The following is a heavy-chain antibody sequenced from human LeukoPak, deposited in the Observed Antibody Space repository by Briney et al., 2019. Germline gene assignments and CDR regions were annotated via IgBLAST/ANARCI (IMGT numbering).Heavy chain of an antibody. J-gene: IGHJ6*03. CDR2: ISSSSSYI. V-gene: IGHV3-21*01. CDR3: ARDSGSGAYYYYYYYMDV. CDR1: GFTFSSYS. D-gene: IGHD3-10*01. Sequence: PGGSLRLSCAASGFTFSSYSMNWVRQAPGKGLEWVSSISSSSSYIYYADSVKGRFTISRDNAKNSLYLQMNSLRAEDTAVYYCARDSGSGAYYYYYYYMDVWGKGTTVTISS.